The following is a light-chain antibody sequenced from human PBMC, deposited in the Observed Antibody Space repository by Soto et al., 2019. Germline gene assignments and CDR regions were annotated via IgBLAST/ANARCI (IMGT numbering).Light chain of an antibody. CDR1: QSVSSSY. Sequence: EIVLTQSPGTLSLSPGERATLSCRASQSVSSSYLAWYQQKPGQAPRLLIYGASNRATGIPDRFSGSGSGKDFNLTISRMEPEDFAVYYCQQYGGSPPLTFGGGTKVEIK. CDR3: QQYGGSPPLT. CDR2: GAS. V-gene: IGKV3-20*01. J-gene: IGKJ4*01.